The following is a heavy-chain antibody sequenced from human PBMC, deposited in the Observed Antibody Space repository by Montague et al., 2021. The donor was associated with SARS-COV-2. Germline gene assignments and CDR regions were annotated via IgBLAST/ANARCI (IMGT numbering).Heavy chain of an antibody. CDR3: ARDLHSYGPGRYDGSYDDTFDI. D-gene: IGHD3-10*01. CDR1: GYTFTTYG. J-gene: IGHJ3*02. CDR2: IDPSSGHT. Sequence: SVKVSCKASGYTFTTYGISWVRRAPGQGLEWMGWIDPSSGHTNYARNLRGRLTMTTDTSTTTAYMELRSLRSDDTAVYYCARDLHSYGPGRYDGSYDDTFDIWGQGTMVIVSS. V-gene: IGHV1-18*04.